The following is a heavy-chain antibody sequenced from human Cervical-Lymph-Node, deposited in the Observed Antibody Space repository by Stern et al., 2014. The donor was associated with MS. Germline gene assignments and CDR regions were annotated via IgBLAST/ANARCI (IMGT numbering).Heavy chain of an antibody. J-gene: IGHJ6*02. CDR1: GGTFSSYA. CDR2: IIPIFGTA. Sequence: VQLVESGAEVKKPGSSVKVSCKDSGGTFSSYAISWVRQAPGPGLEWMGGIIPIFGTANYAQKFQGRVTITADESTSTAYMELSSLRSEDTAVYYCARRSSSGYYGMDVWGQGTTVTVSS. V-gene: IGHV1-69*01. CDR3: ARRSSSGYYGMDV. D-gene: IGHD3-22*01.